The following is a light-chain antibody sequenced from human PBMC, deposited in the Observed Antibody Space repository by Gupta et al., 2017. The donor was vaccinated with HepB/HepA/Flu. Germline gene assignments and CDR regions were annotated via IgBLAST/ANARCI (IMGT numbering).Light chain of an antibody. V-gene: IGKV1-39*01. Sequence: DIQMTQSPSSLSASVGDRVTITCRASQSIRSYLNWYQQKPGKAPKLLIYAASSWQSGVPSRFRGRGYGTDLTVTVSSRQQEEFATYYCQQSDSNPMYTFGQRTKLEIK. J-gene: IGKJ2*01. CDR1: QSIRSY. CDR2: AAS. CDR3: QQSDSNPMYT.